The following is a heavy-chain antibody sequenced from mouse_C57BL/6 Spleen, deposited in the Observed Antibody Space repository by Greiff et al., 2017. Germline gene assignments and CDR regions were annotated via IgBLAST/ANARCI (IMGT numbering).Heavy chain of an antibody. CDR2: ISDGGSYT. Sequence: EVKLVESGGGLVKPGGSLKLSCAASGFTFSSYAMSWVRQTPEKRLEWVATISDGGSYTYYPDNVKGRFTISRDNAKNNLYLQMSHLKSEDTAMYYCARERDTTVVEYWGQGTSVTVSS. D-gene: IGHD1-1*01. CDR3: ARERDTTVVEY. V-gene: IGHV5-4*01. CDR1: GFTFSSYA. J-gene: IGHJ4*01.